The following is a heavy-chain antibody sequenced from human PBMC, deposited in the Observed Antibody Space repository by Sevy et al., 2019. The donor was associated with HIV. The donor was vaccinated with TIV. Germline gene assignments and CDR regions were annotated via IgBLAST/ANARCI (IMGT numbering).Heavy chain of an antibody. CDR1: GFTFNEAW. CDR2: IKSRHDGGTI. J-gene: IGHJ5*02. D-gene: IGHD1-26*01. Sequence: GGSLRLSCAASGFTFNEAWMSWVRQAPGKGLEWVGRIKSRHDGGTIDNAAPVKGRFTISRDDSTDMLYLQMDRLTSEDTAVYYCTKGIVGATWDWYDPWGQGTLVTVSS. CDR3: TKGIVGATWDWYDP. V-gene: IGHV3-15*01.